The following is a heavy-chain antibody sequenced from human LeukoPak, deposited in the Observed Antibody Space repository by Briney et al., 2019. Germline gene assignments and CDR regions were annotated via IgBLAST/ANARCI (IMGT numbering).Heavy chain of an antibody. Sequence: SETLSLTCAVSGGSISSGGYSWSWIRQPPGMGLEWIGYIYHSGSTYYNPSLKSRVTISVDRSKNQFSLKLSSVTAADTAVYYCARVILRYDFWSGYDPRGWFDPWGQGTLVTVSS. J-gene: IGHJ5*02. CDR1: GGSISSGGYS. CDR3: ARVILRYDFWSGYDPRGWFDP. D-gene: IGHD3-3*01. V-gene: IGHV4-30-2*01. CDR2: IYHSGST.